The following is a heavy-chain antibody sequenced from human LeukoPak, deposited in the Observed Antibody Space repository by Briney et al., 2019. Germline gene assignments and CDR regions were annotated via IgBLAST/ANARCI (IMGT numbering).Heavy chain of an antibody. CDR3: ASSLYSGSYGAADY. Sequence: SETLSLTCTVSGGSISSYYWSWIRQPPGKGLEWIGYIYYSGSTNYNPSLKSRVTISVDTSKNQFSLKLSSVTAADTAVYYCASSLYSGSYGAADYWGQGTLATVSS. J-gene: IGHJ4*02. D-gene: IGHD1-26*01. CDR2: IYYSGST. CDR1: GGSISSYY. V-gene: IGHV4-59*01.